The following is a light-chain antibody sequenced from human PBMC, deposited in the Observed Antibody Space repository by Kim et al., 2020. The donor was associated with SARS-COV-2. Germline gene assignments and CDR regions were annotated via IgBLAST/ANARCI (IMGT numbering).Light chain of an antibody. CDR3: CSYAGSYTWV. J-gene: IGLJ3*02. CDR2: DVI. CDR1: SSDVGGYNY. Sequence: GQSGTNSGTGTSSDVGGYNYVAWYQQHPGKAPKLMIYDVIKRPSGGPDRFSGAKSGNAASLTISGLQAEDEADYYGCSYAGSYTWVFGGGTKVTVL. V-gene: IGLV2-11*02.